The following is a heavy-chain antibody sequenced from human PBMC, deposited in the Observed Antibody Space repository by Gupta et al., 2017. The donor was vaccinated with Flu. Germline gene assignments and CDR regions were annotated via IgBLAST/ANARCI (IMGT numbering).Heavy chain of an antibody. J-gene: IGHJ1*01. Sequence: QLVDSGGGLVKPGGSLGLSCAASGFTFSHAWMGWVRQAPGKGPEWLGHIKDRAAGGTTEYAAPVKGRFTISRDDSKDTLYLQMNSLETEDTAVYYCTKLDGDKRGAEYCHHWGQGTLVTVSS. CDR1: GFTFSHAW. D-gene: IGHD4-17*01. CDR3: TKLDGDKRGAEYCHH. V-gene: IGHV3-15*01. CDR2: IKDRAAGGTT.